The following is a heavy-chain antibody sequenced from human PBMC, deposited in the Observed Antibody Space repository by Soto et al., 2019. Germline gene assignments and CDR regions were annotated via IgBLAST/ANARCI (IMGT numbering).Heavy chain of an antibody. V-gene: IGHV3-48*02. CDR3: ARYSRYGE. D-gene: IGHD5-12*01. Sequence: EVQLVESGGGLVQPRGSLRLSCAASGFTFSSYSMNWVRQAPGKGLEWVSYISSSSSTIYYADSVKGRFTISRDNAKNALYLQMTTLRDEDTAVYYCARYSRYGEWGQGTLVTVSS. CDR1: GFTFSSYS. J-gene: IGHJ4*02. CDR2: ISSSSSTI.